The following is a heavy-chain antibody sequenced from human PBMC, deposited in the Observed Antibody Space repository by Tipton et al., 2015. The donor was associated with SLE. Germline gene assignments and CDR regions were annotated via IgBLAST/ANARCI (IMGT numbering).Heavy chain of an antibody. CDR1: GLTFSRFD. J-gene: IGHJ4*02. CDR3: ARALLRFGEFAFFDY. CDR2: MQYDGSNK. D-gene: IGHD3-10*01. V-gene: IGHV3-30*19. Sequence: SLRLSCVAPGLTFSRFDMHWVRQAPGKGLEWVAFMQYDGSNKYYADSVKGRFTISRGNSKNTLYLQMNSLRAEDTAVYYCARALLRFGEFAFFDYWGQGPLVTVSS.